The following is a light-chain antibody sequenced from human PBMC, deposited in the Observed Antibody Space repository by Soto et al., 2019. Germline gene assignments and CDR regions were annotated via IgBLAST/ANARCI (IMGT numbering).Light chain of an antibody. V-gene: IGKV1-39*01. Sequence: DIQMTQSPSSLSASVGDRVTITCRASQIISTYLNWYQQRAGLAPRLLIYAASSLQSGVPPRFSGSGSGTDFTLTISSLQPEDFETYFCQKTYSAPPTFGQGTKV. CDR2: AAS. CDR1: QIISTY. CDR3: QKTYSAPPT. J-gene: IGKJ1*01.